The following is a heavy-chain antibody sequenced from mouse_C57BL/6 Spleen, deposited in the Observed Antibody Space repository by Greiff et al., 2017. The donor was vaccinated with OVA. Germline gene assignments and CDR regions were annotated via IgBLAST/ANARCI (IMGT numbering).Heavy chain of an antibody. J-gene: IGHJ3*01. CDR1: GFTFSDYG. CDR2: ISSGSSTI. D-gene: IGHD3-1*01. CDR3: AILRGFAY. V-gene: IGHV5-17*01. Sequence: EVKLQESGGGLVKPGGSLKLSCAASGFTFSDYGMHWVRQAPEKGLEWVAYISSGSSTIYYADTVKGRFTISRDNAKNTLFLQMTSLRSEDTAMYYCAILRGFAYWGQGTLVTVSA.